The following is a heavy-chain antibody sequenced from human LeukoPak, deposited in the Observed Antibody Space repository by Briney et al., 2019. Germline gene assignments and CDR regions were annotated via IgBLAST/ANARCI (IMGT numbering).Heavy chain of an antibody. V-gene: IGHV5-51*01. J-gene: IGHJ4*02. CDR1: GYSFTNSW. Sequence: GESLKISCKGSGYSFTNSWIGWVRQMPGKGLEWMGIIYPGDSDTRYSPSFQAQVTISSDKSISTAYLQWSSLKASDTAMYYCALGGFDGYCSGGSCYDYWGQGTLVTVSS. CDR2: IYPGDSDT. D-gene: IGHD2-15*01. CDR3: ALGGFDGYCSGGSCYDY.